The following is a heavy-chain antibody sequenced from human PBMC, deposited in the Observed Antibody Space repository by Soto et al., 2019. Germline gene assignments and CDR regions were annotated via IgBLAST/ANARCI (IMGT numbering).Heavy chain of an antibody. CDR1: GGSASSGSYY. J-gene: IGHJ4*02. Sequence: SETLSLTCTVSGGSASSGSYYWSWIRQPPGEGLEWIGYIYYSGSTKYNPSLKSRVTISVDTSKNQFSLKLSSVTAADTAVYYCARDLLAARPGYYFDYWGQGTLVTVSS. D-gene: IGHD6-6*01. CDR2: IYYSGST. CDR3: ARDLLAARPGYYFDY. V-gene: IGHV4-61*01.